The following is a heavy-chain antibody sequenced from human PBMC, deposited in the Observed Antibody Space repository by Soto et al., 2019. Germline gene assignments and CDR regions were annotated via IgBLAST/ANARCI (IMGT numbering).Heavy chain of an antibody. CDR2: LIPLFGTT. CDR3: ARGPNWGYRFDS. J-gene: IGHJ4*02. V-gene: IGHV1-69*06. Sequence: QVQLVQSGAEVKKPGSSVKVSCEASGGTFSGHAISWVRQAPGQGPEWMGGLIPLFGTTQHAQNFQGRLTLTADKSTSTAYMALTSLRFDDTAIYYCARGPNWGYRFDSWGQGTLVTVSS. D-gene: IGHD7-27*01. CDR1: GGTFSGHA.